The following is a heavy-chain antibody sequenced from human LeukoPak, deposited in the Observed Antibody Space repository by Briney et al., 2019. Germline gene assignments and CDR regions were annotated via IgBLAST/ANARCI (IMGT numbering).Heavy chain of an antibody. J-gene: IGHJ4*02. CDR1: GGTFSSYA. CDR3: ARSNRRYDYDSSHYFDY. Sequence: SVKLSCKASGGTFSSYAISWVRQAPGQGLEWMGGIIPIFGTANYAQKFQGRVTITADESTSTAYMELSSLRSEDTAVYYCARSNRRYDYDSSHYFDYWGQGTLVTVSS. D-gene: IGHD3-22*01. CDR2: IIPIFGTA. V-gene: IGHV1-69*13.